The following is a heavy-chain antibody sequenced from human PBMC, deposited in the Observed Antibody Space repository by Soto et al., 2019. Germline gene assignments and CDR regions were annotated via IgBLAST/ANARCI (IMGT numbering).Heavy chain of an antibody. CDR1: GGSISSYY. J-gene: IGHJ3*02. CDR2: IYYSGST. Sequence: QVQLQESGPGLVKPSETLSLTCTVSGGSISSYYWSWIRQPPGKGLEWIGYIYYSGSTNYNPSLKSRVTISVDTSKNQFSLKLSSVTAADMAVYYCARLRRLPAANSYAFDIWGQGTMVTVSS. CDR3: ARLRRLPAANSYAFDI. D-gene: IGHD2-2*01. V-gene: IGHV4-59*08.